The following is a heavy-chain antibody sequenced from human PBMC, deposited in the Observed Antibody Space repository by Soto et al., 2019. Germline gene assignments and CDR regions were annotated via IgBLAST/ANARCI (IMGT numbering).Heavy chain of an antibody. Sequence: QLVESGGGLVQPGGSLRLTCAGSGFAFSGYWMSLVRQAPWKGLEWVASIEDNGSEKYYVDSVKGRFTISRDNAKNSLFLQMNSLGAEDTAVYYCARGQGWLDPWGQGTLVTVSS. V-gene: IGHV3-7*01. CDR1: GFAFSGYW. CDR2: IEDNGSEK. CDR3: ARGQGWLDP. J-gene: IGHJ5*02.